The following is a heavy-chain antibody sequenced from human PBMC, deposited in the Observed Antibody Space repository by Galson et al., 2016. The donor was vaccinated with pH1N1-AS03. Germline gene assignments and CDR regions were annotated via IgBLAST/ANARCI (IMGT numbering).Heavy chain of an antibody. Sequence: TLSLTCTVSGGSISSADYYWSWIRQPPGKGLEWIGYIYYSGRTYYKPSLKNRVTISVDTSKNQFSLKLNSVTAADTAVYFCASEKLWARIDDWGQGTLVTVSS. CDR3: ASEKLWARIDD. CDR2: IYYSGRT. CDR1: GGSISSADYY. V-gene: IGHV4-30-4*01. J-gene: IGHJ4*02. D-gene: IGHD1-14*01.